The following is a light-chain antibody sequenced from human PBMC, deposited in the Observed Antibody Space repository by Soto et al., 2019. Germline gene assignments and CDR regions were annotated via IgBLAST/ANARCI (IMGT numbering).Light chain of an antibody. CDR1: QSVSSSY. J-gene: IGKJ4*01. CDR2: GTS. CDR3: QQYGTSALT. V-gene: IGKV3-20*01. Sequence: ILLTQSPGTLSLSPGERATLSRRASQSVSSSYLVWYQQRPGQPPRLLIYGTSTRAAGISDRFSGSGSGTDFTLTIYRLEPGDSAVYYCQQYGTSALTFGGGTKV.